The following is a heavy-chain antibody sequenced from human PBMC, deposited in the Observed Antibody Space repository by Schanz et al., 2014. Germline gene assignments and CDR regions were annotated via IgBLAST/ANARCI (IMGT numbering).Heavy chain of an antibody. J-gene: IGHJ4*02. CDR2: ISGTGGDDT. Sequence: EVQLLESGGGLVQPGGSLRLSCSASTFTFDHYAMTWVRQAPGRGLEWVSSISGTGGDDTYYADSVKGRFTISRDNSKNTLFLQMNSLRVEDSAIYYCAKDISDTSGKDDYWGQGTLVTVSS. D-gene: IGHD3-22*01. CDR3: AKDISDTSGKDDY. CDR1: TFTFDHYA. V-gene: IGHV3-23*01.